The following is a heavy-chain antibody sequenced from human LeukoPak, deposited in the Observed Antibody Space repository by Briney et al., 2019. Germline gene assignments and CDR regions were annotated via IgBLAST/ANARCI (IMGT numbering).Heavy chain of an antibody. CDR3: AKTYMHETVAGPPDY. CDR2: TSWNSGSI. Sequence: GGSLRLSCAASGFTFDDYAMHWVRQAPGKGLEWVSGTSWNSGSIGYADSVKGRFTISRDNAKNSLYLQMNSLRAEDTALYYCAKTYMHETVAGPPDYWGQGTLVTVSS. J-gene: IGHJ4*02. CDR1: GFTFDDYA. D-gene: IGHD6-19*01. V-gene: IGHV3-9*01.